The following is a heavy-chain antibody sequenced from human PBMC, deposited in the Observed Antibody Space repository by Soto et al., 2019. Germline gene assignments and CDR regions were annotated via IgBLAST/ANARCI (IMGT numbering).Heavy chain of an antibody. J-gene: IGHJ4*02. V-gene: IGHV4-30-4*01. D-gene: IGHD5-18*01. CDR1: GGSISSGDYY. Sequence: SETLSLTCTVSGGSISSGDYYWSWIRQPPGKGLEWIGYIYYSGSTYYNPSLKSRVTISVDTSKNQFSLKLSSVTAADTAVYYCARDSGYSYGFFDYWGQGTLVTVSS. CDR3: ARDSGYSYGFFDY. CDR2: IYYSGST.